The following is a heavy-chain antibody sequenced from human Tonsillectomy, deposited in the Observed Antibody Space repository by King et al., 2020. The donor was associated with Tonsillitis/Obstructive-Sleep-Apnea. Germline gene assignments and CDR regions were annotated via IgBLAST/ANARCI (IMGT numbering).Heavy chain of an antibody. CDR1: GYTFTGYY. J-gene: IGHJ3*02. CDR2: INPNSGGT. Sequence: QLVQSGAEVKKPGASVKVSCKASGYTFTGYYMHWVRQAPGQGLEWMGWINPNSGGTNYAQKFQGRVTMTRDTSISTTYMELGRLRSDDTAVYYCARDREPPYYYGSENDAFDIWGQGTMVTVSS. V-gene: IGHV1-2*02. D-gene: IGHD3-10*01. CDR3: ARDREPPYYYGSENDAFDI.